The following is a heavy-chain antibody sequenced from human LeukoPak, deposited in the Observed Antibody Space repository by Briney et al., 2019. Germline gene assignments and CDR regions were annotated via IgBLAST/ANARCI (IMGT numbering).Heavy chain of an antibody. CDR3: ARVSGIVVVTDDDAFDI. CDR1: GYTFTSYY. Sequence: ASVKVSCKASGYTFTSYYMHWVRQAPGQGLEWMGMIDPSGGSTSYAQKFQGRVTMTRDTSTSTVYMELSSLSSVTAADTAVYYCARVSGIVVVTDDDAFDIWGQGTMVTVSS. J-gene: IGHJ3*02. V-gene: IGHV1-46*01. CDR2: IDPSGGST. D-gene: IGHD2-21*02.